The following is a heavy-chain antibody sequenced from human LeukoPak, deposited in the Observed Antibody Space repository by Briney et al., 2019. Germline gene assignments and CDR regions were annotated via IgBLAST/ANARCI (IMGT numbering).Heavy chain of an antibody. J-gene: IGHJ6*03. CDR1: GGSISSYY. CDR3: ARDGIGEYDFWSGYYHYYMDV. CDR2: IYYSGST. D-gene: IGHD3-3*01. Sequence: PSETLSLTCTVSGGSISSYYWRWIRQPPGKGLEWIGYIYYSGSTNYNPSLKSRVTISVDTSKNQFSLKLSSVTAADTAVYYCARDGIGEYDFWSGYYHYYMDVWGKGTTVTVSS. V-gene: IGHV4-59*01.